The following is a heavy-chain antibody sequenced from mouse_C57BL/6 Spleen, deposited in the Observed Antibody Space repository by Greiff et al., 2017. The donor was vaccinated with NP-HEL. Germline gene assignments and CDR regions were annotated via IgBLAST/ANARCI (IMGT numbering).Heavy chain of an antibody. J-gene: IGHJ4*01. CDR1: GYSITSGYY. CDR3: AREEYYGALDY. D-gene: IGHD1-1*01. CDR2: ISYDGSN. V-gene: IGHV3-6*01. Sequence: DVHLVESGPGLVKPSQSLSLTCSVTGYSITSGYYCNWIRQFPGNKLEWMGYISYDGSNNYNPTLKNRIPITRDTAKNQFFLKLNSVTTEDTATYNCAREEYYGALDYWGQGTSVTVSS.